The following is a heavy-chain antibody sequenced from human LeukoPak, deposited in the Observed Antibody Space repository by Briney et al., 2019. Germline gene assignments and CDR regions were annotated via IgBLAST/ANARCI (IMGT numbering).Heavy chain of an antibody. J-gene: IGHJ6*02. D-gene: IGHD4-23*01. CDR2: FDPEDGET. CDR3: ARDGGNSGMDV. Sequence: GASVKVSCKVSGYTLTELSMHWVRQAPGKGLEWMGGFDPEDGETIYAQKFQGRVTMTRDTSTSTVYMELSSMRSEDTAVYYCARDGGNSGMDVWGQGTTVTVSS. V-gene: IGHV1-24*01. CDR1: GYTLTELS.